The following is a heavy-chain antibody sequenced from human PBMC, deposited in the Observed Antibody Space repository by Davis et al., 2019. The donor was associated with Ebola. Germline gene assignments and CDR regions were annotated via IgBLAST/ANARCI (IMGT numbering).Heavy chain of an antibody. J-gene: IGHJ6*02. CDR1: GFAVSNAW. D-gene: IGHD4-17*01. CDR3: ARDSDYGYYHGMDV. CDR2: IWYDESNS. V-gene: IGHV3-33*08. Sequence: GESLKISCAASGFAVSNAWMNWVRQAPGKGLEWVATIWYDESNSYYVDSVKGRFTISRDDSKNTLYLQMNSLRAEDTAVYYCARDSDYGYYHGMDVWGQGTTVTVSS.